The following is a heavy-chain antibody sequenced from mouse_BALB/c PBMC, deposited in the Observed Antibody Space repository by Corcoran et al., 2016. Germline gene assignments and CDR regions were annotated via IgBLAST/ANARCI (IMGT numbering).Heavy chain of an antibody. CDR3: ARSPPTTGWFAY. Sequence: QIQLVQSGPELKKPGATVKISCKASGYTFTNYGMHWVKQAPGQGLKWMGWINTYTGEPTYADDFKGRFAFSLETSASTAYLQINNLKNEDTATYFCARSPPTTGWFAYWGQGTLVTVSA. CDR2: INTYTGEP. V-gene: IGHV9-3-1*01. CDR1: GYTFTNYG. J-gene: IGHJ3*01. D-gene: IGHD1-1*01.